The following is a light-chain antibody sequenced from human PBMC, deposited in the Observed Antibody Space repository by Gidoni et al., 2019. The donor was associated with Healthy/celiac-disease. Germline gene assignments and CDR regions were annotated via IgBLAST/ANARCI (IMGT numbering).Light chain of an antibody. CDR1: QSISRF. J-gene: IGKJ2*01. V-gene: IGKV1-39*01. Sequence: DIQMTQSPYSLSASVGDRVTITCRASQSISRFLKWYQQQPGRAPKLLIYAASSLQSGVPSRFNGSGSGTDCTLTSSSLQPEDLATYYCQQSYNTPYTFGQGTKLEIK. CDR3: QQSYNTPYT. CDR2: AAS.